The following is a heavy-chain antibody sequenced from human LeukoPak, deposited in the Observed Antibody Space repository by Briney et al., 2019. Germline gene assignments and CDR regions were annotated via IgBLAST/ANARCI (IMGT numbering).Heavy chain of an antibody. Sequence: SETLSLTCTVSGYSISSGYYWGWIRQPPGKGLEWIGSIYHSGSTYYNPSLKSRVTISVDTSKNQFSLKLSSVTAADTAVYYCARSRRFGDYDYWGQGTLVTVSS. D-gene: IGHD3-10*01. CDR2: IYHSGST. V-gene: IGHV4-38-2*02. J-gene: IGHJ4*02. CDR1: GYSISSGYY. CDR3: ARSRRFGDYDY.